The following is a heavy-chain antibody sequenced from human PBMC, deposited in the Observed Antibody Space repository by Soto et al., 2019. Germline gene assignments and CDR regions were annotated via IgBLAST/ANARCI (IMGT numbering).Heavy chain of an antibody. D-gene: IGHD5-18*01. V-gene: IGHV4-4*02. J-gene: IGHJ4*02. CDR1: GGSISGINW. CDR2: IYHSGST. CDR3: ARGWRDTELPQIDY. Sequence: PSETLSLTCAVSGGSISGINWWYWVRQPPGKGLEWIGEIYHSGSTHYNPSLKSRVTMSVDNSKNQFSLKLSSVTAADTAVYYCARGWRDTELPQIDYWGQGTLVTVSS.